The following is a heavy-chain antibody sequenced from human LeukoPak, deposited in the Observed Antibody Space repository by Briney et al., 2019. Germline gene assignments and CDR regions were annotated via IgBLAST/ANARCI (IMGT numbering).Heavy chain of an antibody. CDR3: ARSESGSYSNFDY. J-gene: IGHJ4*02. D-gene: IGHD1-26*01. CDR1: GYTFTGYY. Sequence: ASVKVSCKASGYTFTGYYMHWVRQAPGQGLEWMGRINPNSGGTNYAQKFQGRVTMTRDTSISTAYMELSSLRSEDTAVYYCARSESGSYSNFDYWGQGTLVTVSS. V-gene: IGHV1-2*06. CDR2: INPNSGGT.